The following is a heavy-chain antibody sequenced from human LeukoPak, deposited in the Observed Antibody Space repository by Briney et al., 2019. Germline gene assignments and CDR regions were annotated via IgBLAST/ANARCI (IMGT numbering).Heavy chain of an antibody. J-gene: IGHJ4*02. V-gene: IGHV3-72*01. CDR3: TRLVGAND. D-gene: IGHD1-26*01. CDR2: IRDKANSYTT. CDR1: GFTFSDHA. Sequence: GGSLRLSCAASGFTFSDHAMDWVRQAPGKGLEWVGRIRDKANSYTTEYAASVQGRFTVSRDDSKNSLYLQMNSMKTEDTAVYYCTRLVGANDWGQGTLVTVSS.